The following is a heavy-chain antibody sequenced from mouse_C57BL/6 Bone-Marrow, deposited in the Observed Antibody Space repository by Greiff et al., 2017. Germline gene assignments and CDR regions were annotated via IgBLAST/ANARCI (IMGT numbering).Heavy chain of an antibody. CDR3: ASSSYGNWYFDV. CDR1: GYSITSGYD. Sequence: EVQGVESGPGMVKPSQSLSLTCTVTGYSITSGYDWHWIRHFPGNKLEWMGYISYSGSTNYNPSLKSRISITHDTSKNHFFLKLNSVTTEDTATYYCASSSYGNWYFDVWGTGTTVTVSS. D-gene: IGHD3-1*01. V-gene: IGHV3-1*01. J-gene: IGHJ1*03. CDR2: ISYSGST.